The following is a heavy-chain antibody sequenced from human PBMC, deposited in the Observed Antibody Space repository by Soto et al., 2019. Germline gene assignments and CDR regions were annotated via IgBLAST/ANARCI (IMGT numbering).Heavy chain of an antibody. CDR3: ARPPPSIAADRVYWYFDL. J-gene: IGHJ2*01. V-gene: IGHV4-39*01. Sequence: QLQLQESGPGLVKPSETLSLTCTVSGGSISSSSYYWGWIRQPPGKGLEWIGSIYYSGSTYYNPSLKSRVTISVDTSKNQFSLKLSSVTAADTAVYYCARPPPSIAADRVYWYFDLWGRGTLVTVSS. CDR1: GGSISSSSYY. CDR2: IYYSGST. D-gene: IGHD6-6*01.